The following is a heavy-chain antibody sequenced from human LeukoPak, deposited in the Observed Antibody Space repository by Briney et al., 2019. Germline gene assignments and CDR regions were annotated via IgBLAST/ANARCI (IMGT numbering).Heavy chain of an antibody. CDR1: GYTFTSYG. V-gene: IGHV1-18*01. D-gene: IGHD3-10*01. Sequence: ASVTVSCKASGYTFTSYGISWVRQAPGQGLEWMGWISAYNGNTNYAQKLQGRVTMTTDTSTSTAYMELRSLRSDDTAVYYCARDSGSYSRHAFDIWGQGTVVTVSS. CDR3: ARDSGSYSRHAFDI. CDR2: ISAYNGNT. J-gene: IGHJ3*02.